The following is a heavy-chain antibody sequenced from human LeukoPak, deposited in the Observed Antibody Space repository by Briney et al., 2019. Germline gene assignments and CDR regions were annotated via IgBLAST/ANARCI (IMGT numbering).Heavy chain of an antibody. CDR3: ARGVSGWLDYFDY. D-gene: IGHD6-19*01. Sequence: GASVKVSCKASGYTFTGYYMHWVRQAPGQGLEWMGRFNPNSGGTNYAQKFQGRVTMTRDTSISTAYMELSRLRSDDTAVYYCARGVSGWLDYFDYSGQGTLVTVSS. CDR2: FNPNSGGT. J-gene: IGHJ4*02. V-gene: IGHV1-2*06. CDR1: GYTFTGYY.